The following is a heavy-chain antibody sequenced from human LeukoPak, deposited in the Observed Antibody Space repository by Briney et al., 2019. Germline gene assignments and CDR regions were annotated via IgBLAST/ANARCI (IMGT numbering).Heavy chain of an antibody. V-gene: IGHV3-30*03. Sequence: PGGSLRLSCAASGVTFSSYGMHWVRQAPGKGLEWVAVISYDGSNKYYADSVKGRFTISRDNSKNTLYLQMNSLRAEDTAVYYCAVWAGRKYNWCDPWGQGTLVTVSS. J-gene: IGHJ5*02. D-gene: IGHD1-26*01. CDR3: AVWAGRKYNWCDP. CDR1: GVTFSSYG. CDR2: ISYDGSNK.